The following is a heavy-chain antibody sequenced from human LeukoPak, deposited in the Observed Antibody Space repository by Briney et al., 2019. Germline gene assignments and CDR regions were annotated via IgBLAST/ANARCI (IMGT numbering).Heavy chain of an antibody. CDR3: VRALSSAGGSYYFDS. CDR1: GFPLSRHG. J-gene: IGHJ4*02. Sequence: GRSLRLSCIASGFPLSRHGMHWVRQPPGKGLEWVAFVRNAGGDKYYADSVEGRFTVSRDNSNNALDLQMNTLTVEDTAVYYCVRALSSAGGSYYFDSWGQGTLVTVSS. V-gene: IGHV3-33*01. CDR2: VRNAGGDK. D-gene: IGHD4-23*01.